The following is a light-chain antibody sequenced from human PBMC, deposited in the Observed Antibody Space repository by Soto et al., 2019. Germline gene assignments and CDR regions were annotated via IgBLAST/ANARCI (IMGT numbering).Light chain of an antibody. Sequence: QSVLTQPPSVSAAPGQKVSISCSGSSSNIGNNYVSWYQHLPGTAPRLLIYDNDKRPSGIPDRFSGSKSGTSATLGITGRQTGDEADYYCVTSHSSLSPVVFGGGTKLTVL. CDR1: SSNIGNNY. J-gene: IGLJ2*01. CDR3: VTSHSSLSPVV. V-gene: IGLV1-51*01. CDR2: DND.